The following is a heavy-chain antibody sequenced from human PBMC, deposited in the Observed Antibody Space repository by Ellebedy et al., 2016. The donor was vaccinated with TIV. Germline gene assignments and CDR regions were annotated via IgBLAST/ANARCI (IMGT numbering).Heavy chain of an antibody. D-gene: IGHD1-26*01. CDR3: ARIVGATADFDY. J-gene: IGHJ4*02. Sequence: GSLRLSCTVSGDSMSDYYWSWIRQPPGKGLEWIAYIHSSGTTNYNPSLESRVTISVDTSKNQFSLKVTSVTAADTAVYYCARIVGATADFDYWGQGTLVTVSS. CDR1: GDSMSDYY. CDR2: IHSSGTT. V-gene: IGHV4-59*01.